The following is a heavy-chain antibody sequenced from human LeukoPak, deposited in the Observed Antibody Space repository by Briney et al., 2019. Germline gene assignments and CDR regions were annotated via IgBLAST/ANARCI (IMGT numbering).Heavy chain of an antibody. CDR3: ASSIAVAAPTNY. V-gene: IGHV1-2*02. Sequence: ASVKVSCKASGYTFTGYYMHWVRQAPGQGLEWMGWIDPNSGGTNYAQKFQGRVTMTRDTSISTAYMELSRLRSDDTAVYYCASSIAVAAPTNYWGQGTLVTVSS. J-gene: IGHJ4*02. CDR1: GYTFTGYY. D-gene: IGHD6-19*01. CDR2: IDPNSGGT.